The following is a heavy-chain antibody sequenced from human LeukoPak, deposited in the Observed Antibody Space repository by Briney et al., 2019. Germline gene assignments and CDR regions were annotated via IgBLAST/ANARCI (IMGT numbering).Heavy chain of an antibody. CDR2: IRYDGSNK. CDR1: GFTFSSYG. CDR3: AKDKWYSSSSALDY. V-gene: IGHV3-30*02. D-gene: IGHD6-6*01. Sequence: PGGSLRLSCAASGFTFSSYGMHWVRQAPGKGLEWVAFIRYDGSNKYYADSVKGRFTISRDNSKNTLYLQMNSLRAEDTAVYYCAKDKWYSSSSALDYWGQGTLVTVSS. J-gene: IGHJ4*02.